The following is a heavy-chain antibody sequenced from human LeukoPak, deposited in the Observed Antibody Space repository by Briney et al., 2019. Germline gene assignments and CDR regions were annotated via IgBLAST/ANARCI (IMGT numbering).Heavy chain of an antibody. V-gene: IGHV1-18*01. CDR1: GYTFTSYG. D-gene: IGHD2-2*01. J-gene: IGHJ4*02. Sequence: ASVKVSCKASGYTFTSYGISWVRQAPGQGLEWMGWISAYNGNTNYAQKLQGRVTMTTDTSTSTAYMELRSLRSDDTAVYYCARVVGIVVVPAAPGVDPFDYWSQGTLVTVSS. CDR3: ARVVGIVVVPAAPGVDPFDY. CDR2: ISAYNGNT.